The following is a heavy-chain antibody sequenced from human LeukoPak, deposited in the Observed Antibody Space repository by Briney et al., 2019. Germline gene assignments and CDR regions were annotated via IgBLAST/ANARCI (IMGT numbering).Heavy chain of an antibody. Sequence: GGSLRLSCVASGFTFSTYDMQWVRQAPGKGLEWVSGINRSGRTYYTDSVKDRFTISRDNSKSTLYLEMNSLRAEDTAVYYCAQGGYFAFDFWGQGTMVTVSS. CDR3: AQGGYFAFDF. CDR2: INRSGRT. D-gene: IGHD2-2*03. V-gene: IGHV3-23*01. CDR1: GFTFSTYD. J-gene: IGHJ3*01.